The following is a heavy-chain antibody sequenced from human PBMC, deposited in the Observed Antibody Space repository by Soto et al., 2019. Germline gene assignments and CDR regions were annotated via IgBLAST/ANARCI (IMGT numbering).Heavy chain of an antibody. J-gene: IGHJ6*02. D-gene: IGHD6-13*01. CDR3: ARDLGAYSSSGRYYYGMDV. V-gene: IGHV3-30-3*01. Sequence: QVQLVESGGGVVQPGRSLRLSCAASGFTFSSYAMHWVRQAPGKGLEWVAVFSYDGSNTYYADSVKGRFTISRDNFKNRLYLQMNGLRAEDTAVYYCARDLGAYSSSGRYYYGMDVWGQGTTVTVSS. CDR2: FSYDGSNT. CDR1: GFTFSSYA.